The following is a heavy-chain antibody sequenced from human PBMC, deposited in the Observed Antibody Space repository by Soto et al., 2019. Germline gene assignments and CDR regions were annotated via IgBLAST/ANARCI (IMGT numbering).Heavy chain of an antibody. D-gene: IGHD2-15*01. Sequence: QVQLVESGGGVVQPGRSLRLSCAASGFTFSSYGMHWVRQAPGKGLEWVAVISYDGSNKYYADSVKGRFTISRDNSKNTLYLQMNSLRAEDTAVYYCAKADIVVVVAATLELFDYWGQGTLVTVSS. J-gene: IGHJ4*02. CDR1: GFTFSSYG. V-gene: IGHV3-30*18. CDR3: AKADIVVVVAATLELFDY. CDR2: ISYDGSNK.